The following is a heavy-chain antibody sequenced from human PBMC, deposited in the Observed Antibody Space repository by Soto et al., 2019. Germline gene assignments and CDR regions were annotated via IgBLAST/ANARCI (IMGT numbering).Heavy chain of an antibody. D-gene: IGHD3-10*01. CDR2: IKRDGSEK. J-gene: IGHJ4*02. CDR1: GFTFSDYW. Sequence: EVQLVESGGGLVQPGGSLRLSCAASGFTFSDYWMSWVRQAPGKGLECVANIKRDGSEKYYVDPVKGRFTISRDNAKNSLYLQMNSLRAADTAVYYCATSMGRGGNDYWGQGTLVTVSS. CDR3: ATSMGRGGNDY. V-gene: IGHV3-7*05.